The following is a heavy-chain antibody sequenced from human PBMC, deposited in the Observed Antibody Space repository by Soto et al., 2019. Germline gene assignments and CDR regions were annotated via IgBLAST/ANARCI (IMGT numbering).Heavy chain of an antibody. CDR1: GGSISSGGYY. CDR3: ARRINYGSGSYYNWFDP. Sequence: PSETLSLTCTVSGGSISSGGYYWSWIRQHPGKGLEWIGYIYYSGSTYYNPSLKSRVTISVDTSKNQFSLKLSSVTAADTAVYYCARRINYGSGSYYNWFDPWGQGTLVTVSS. CDR2: IYYSGST. V-gene: IGHV4-31*03. D-gene: IGHD3-10*01. J-gene: IGHJ5*02.